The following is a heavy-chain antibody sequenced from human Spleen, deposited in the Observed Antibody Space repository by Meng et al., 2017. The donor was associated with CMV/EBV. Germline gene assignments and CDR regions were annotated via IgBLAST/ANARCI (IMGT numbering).Heavy chain of an antibody. Sequence: GESLKISCATSGFTLRDYWMNWVRQAPGKGLEWVATIDQDGSGKFYVDSVKGRFTISRDTAKNSLFLQMNSLRVEDTAVYYCARRYGYSAAFDIWGQGTMVTVSS. CDR2: IDQDGSGK. J-gene: IGHJ3*02. CDR3: ARRYGYSAAFDI. D-gene: IGHD6-13*01. CDR1: GFTLRDYW. V-gene: IGHV3-7*01.